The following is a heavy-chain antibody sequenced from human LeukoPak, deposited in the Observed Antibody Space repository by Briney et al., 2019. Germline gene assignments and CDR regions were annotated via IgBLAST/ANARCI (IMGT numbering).Heavy chain of an antibody. CDR3: AKDRVGAILYFDY. D-gene: IGHD1-26*01. Sequence: GGSLRLSCAASGFTFSSYGMSWVRQAPGKGLEWVSAITGSADITYYADSVKGRFTISRDNSKNTLYLQMNSLRAEDTALYYCAKDRVGAILYFDYWGQGTLVTVSS. CDR1: GFTFSSYG. J-gene: IGHJ4*02. V-gene: IGHV3-23*01. CDR2: ITGSADIT.